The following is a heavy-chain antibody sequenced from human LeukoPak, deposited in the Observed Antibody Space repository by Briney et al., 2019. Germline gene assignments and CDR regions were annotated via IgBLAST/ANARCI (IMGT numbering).Heavy chain of an antibody. CDR1: VGSPTGTRYY. Sequence: PPETLSLTCTVSVGSPTGTRYYWGWVRQPPGKGLECLGSIYFSRSTYYNPSLKSRVTISVDTSKNQFSLKLSSVTAADTAVYYCARERGTGKVETNDYWGQGTLVTVSS. V-gene: IGHV4-39*07. CDR3: ARERGTGKVETNDY. CDR2: IYFSRST. D-gene: IGHD7-27*01. J-gene: IGHJ4*02.